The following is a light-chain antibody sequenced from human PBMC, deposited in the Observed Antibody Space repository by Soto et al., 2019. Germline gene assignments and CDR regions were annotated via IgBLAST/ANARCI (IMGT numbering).Light chain of an antibody. Sequence: EIVMTHSPSPLAVYRGGKTTLXXRASQSISGTLAWYQQKPGQAPRXLIYGASTRATSFPARFSGSGSGTDFTLTISSLQSEDFAVYYCQQYKNWPWTFGQGTKVDIK. CDR2: GAS. J-gene: IGKJ1*01. CDR1: QSISGT. V-gene: IGKV3-15*01. CDR3: QQYKNWPWT.